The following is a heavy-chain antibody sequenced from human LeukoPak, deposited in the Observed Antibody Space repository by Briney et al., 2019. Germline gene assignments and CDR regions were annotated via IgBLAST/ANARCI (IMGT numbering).Heavy chain of an antibody. CDR2: TYYLGGT. J-gene: IGHJ4*01. CDR1: AASLTRRSDY. Sequence: SQTLSLTRTVTAASLTRRSDYWGWLRHPPVKGLEWIGRTYYLGGTSYNPSFKGRATISVDRSRAQSSLKWSYVPAADTAVYYCARKESVLRTTGLNEFFD. D-gene: IGHD1-1*01. V-gene: IGHV4-39*01. CDR3: ARKESVLRTTGLNEFFD.